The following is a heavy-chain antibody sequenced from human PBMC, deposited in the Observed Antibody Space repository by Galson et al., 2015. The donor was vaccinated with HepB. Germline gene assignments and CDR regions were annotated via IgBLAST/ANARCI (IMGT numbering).Heavy chain of an antibody. J-gene: IGHJ6*03. CDR1: GFIFSTSA. CDR2: IVVGSGNT. D-gene: IGHD3-3*01. V-gene: IGHV1-58*01. CDR3: AAVTIFGVVYYMDV. Sequence: SVKVSCKASGFIFSTSAVQWVRQARGQHLEWIGRIVVGSGNTNYAQKFQERVTITRDMSTSTAYMELSSLRFEDTAVYYCAAVTIFGVVYYMDVWGKGTTVTVSS.